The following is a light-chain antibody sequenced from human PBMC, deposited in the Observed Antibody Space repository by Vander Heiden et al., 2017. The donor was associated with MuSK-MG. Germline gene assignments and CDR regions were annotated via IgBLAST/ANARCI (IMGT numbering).Light chain of an antibody. Sequence: SYQLTQPPSVSVSPGQTASITCSGDKLGDKYACWYQQKPGQSPVLVIYQDSKRPSGIPERFSGSNSGNTATLTISGTQAMDEADYYCQAWDSSVVFGGGNKLNVL. CDR1: KLGDKY. CDR2: QDS. CDR3: QAWDSSVV. J-gene: IGLJ2*01. V-gene: IGLV3-1*01.